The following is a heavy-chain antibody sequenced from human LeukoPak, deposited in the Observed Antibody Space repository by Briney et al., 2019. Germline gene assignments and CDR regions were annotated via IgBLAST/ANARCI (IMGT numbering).Heavy chain of an antibody. D-gene: IGHD2-15*01. J-gene: IGHJ3*02. CDR3: AKRGYCRGGTCFSHDAFDI. Sequence: GRSLRLSCAASGFTFSNYAMHWVRQAPGKGLEWVAVIFYDGSIQYYADSVKGRFTISRDNSKNTLYLQMNSLRAEDTAVYYCAKRGYCRGGTCFSHDAFDIWGQGTMVTVSS. V-gene: IGHV3-30*04. CDR2: IFYDGSIQ. CDR1: GFTFSNYA.